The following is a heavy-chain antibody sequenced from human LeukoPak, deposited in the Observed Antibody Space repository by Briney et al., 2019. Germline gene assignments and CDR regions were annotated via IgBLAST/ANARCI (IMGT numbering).Heavy chain of an antibody. D-gene: IGHD6-6*01. CDR1: GYTFTTYN. Sequence: GASVKVSCKASGYTFTTYNINWVRQAPGQGLEWMGWISGYNGNTNYAQKLQGRVTMTTDTSTSTAYMELRSLKSDDTAVYYCARGAYSSSSWKPSSLDYWGQGTLVTVSS. J-gene: IGHJ4*02. CDR2: ISGYNGNT. CDR3: ARGAYSSSSWKPSSLDY. V-gene: IGHV1-18*01.